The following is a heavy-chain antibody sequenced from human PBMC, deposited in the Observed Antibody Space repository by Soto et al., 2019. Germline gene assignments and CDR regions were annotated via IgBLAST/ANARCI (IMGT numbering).Heavy chain of an antibody. J-gene: IGHJ4*02. V-gene: IGHV4-34*01. CDR3: ARRNYGEEGYFFDF. CDR1: GGSFSGYY. Sequence: SETLSLTCAVYGGSFSGYYWSWIRQPPGKGLEWIGEINHSGSTTYNAALKSRVTISADTSKNQFSLNLRSVTAADTAVYYCARRNYGEEGYFFDFWGQGLLVTVSS. D-gene: IGHD4-17*01. CDR2: INHSGST.